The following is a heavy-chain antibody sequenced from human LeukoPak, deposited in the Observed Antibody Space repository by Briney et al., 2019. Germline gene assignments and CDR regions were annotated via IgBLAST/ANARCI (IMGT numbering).Heavy chain of an antibody. CDR1: GFTFSSYA. D-gene: IGHD6-19*01. Sequence: GGSLRLSCAASGFTFSSYAMSWVRQAPGKGLEWVSAISGSGGSTYYADSVKGRFTISRDNSKNTLYLQMNSLRAEDTAVYYCAKGAVVTTTTLVYGMDVWGRGTTVTVSS. CDR2: ISGSGGST. V-gene: IGHV3-23*01. CDR3: AKGAVVTTTTLVYGMDV. J-gene: IGHJ6*02.